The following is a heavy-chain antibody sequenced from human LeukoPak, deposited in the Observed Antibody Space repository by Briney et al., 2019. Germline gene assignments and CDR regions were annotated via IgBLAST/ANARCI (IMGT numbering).Heavy chain of an antibody. D-gene: IGHD2-8*01. CDR1: GGSINSAGYY. CDR3: ASTYDYYYYMGV. CDR2: IYYTGCT. Sequence: SETLSLTCTVSGGSINSAGYYWSWIRQHPGKGLEWIGYIYYTGCTYYNPSLKSRLTMSLDKSTNQVSLKLNSVTAADTAVYYCASTYDYYYYMGVWGKGTTVTVSS. J-gene: IGHJ6*03. V-gene: IGHV4-31*03.